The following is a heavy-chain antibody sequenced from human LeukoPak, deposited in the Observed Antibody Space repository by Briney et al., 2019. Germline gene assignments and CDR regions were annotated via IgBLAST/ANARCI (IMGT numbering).Heavy chain of an antibody. J-gene: IGHJ4*02. CDR2: IYSGGST. CDR3: ARGLSSSWSNYFDY. V-gene: IGHV3-53*01. CDR1: GFTVSSNY. D-gene: IGHD6-13*01. Sequence: GGSLRLSCAASGFTVSSNYMSWVRQAPGKGLERVSVIYSGGSTYYADSVKGRFTISRDNSKNTLYLQMNSLRTEDTAVYYCARGLSSSWSNYFDYWGQGTLVTVSS.